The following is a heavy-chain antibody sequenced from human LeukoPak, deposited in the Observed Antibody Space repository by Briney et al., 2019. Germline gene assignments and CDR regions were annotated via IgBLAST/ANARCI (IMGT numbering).Heavy chain of an antibody. V-gene: IGHV4-59*12. J-gene: IGHJ4*02. Sequence: SETLSLTCTVSGASISSYYWSWIRQPPGKGLEWIGYIYHSGSTYYNPSLKSRVTISVDRSKNQFSLKLSSVTAADTAVYYCARDDYYDSSGYYSGYWGQGTLVTVSS. CDR2: IYHSGST. CDR1: GASISSYY. CDR3: ARDDYYDSSGYYSGY. D-gene: IGHD3-22*01.